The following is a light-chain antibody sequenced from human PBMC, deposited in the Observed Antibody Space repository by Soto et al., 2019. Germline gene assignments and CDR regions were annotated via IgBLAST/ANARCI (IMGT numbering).Light chain of an antibody. J-gene: IGKJ5*01. CDR2: GAS. CDR1: QSVSSY. V-gene: IGKV3-20*01. CDR3: QHYDSLPIT. Sequence: EIVLTQSPASRSLSPMEIATLSFMASQSVSSYLAWYQQKPGQAPRLLIYGASSRATGIPDRFSGSGSGTDFTLTISRLEPQDFAVFYCQHYDSLPITFGQGTRLEI.